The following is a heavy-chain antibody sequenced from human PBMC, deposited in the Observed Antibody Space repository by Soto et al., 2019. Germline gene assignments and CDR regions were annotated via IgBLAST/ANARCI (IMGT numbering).Heavy chain of an antibody. CDR1: GFTFSDYY. V-gene: IGHV3-11*06. D-gene: IGHD1-26*01. CDR2: ISSSSSYT. Sequence: GGSLRLSCAASGFTFSDYYMSWIRQAPGKGLEWVSYISSSSSYTNCADSVKGRFTISRDNAKNSLYLQMNSLRAEDTAVYYCARDYRESGSYYHYYGMDVWGQGTTVTVSS. J-gene: IGHJ6*02. CDR3: ARDYRESGSYYHYYGMDV.